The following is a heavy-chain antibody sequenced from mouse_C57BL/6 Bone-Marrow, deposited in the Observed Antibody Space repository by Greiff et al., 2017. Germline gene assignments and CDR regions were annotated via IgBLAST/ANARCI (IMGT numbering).Heavy chain of an antibody. CDR3: ARDYYGSSTVLDY. V-gene: IGHV5-4*01. Sequence: EVKVEESGGGLVKPGGSLKLSCAASGFTFSSYAMSWVRQTPEKRLEWVATISYGGSYTYYPDNVKGRFTISSDNAKNNLYLQMSHLKSEDTAMYYCARDYYGSSTVLDYWGQGTTLTVSS. CDR1: GFTFSSYA. J-gene: IGHJ2*01. D-gene: IGHD1-1*01. CDR2: ISYGGSYT.